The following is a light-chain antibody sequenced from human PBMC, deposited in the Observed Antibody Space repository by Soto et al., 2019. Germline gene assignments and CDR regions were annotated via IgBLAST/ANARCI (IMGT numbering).Light chain of an antibody. J-gene: IGLJ2*01. CDR3: QSYDSSLSGFPVV. CDR1: SSNIGAGYD. V-gene: IGLV1-40*01. CDR2: GNS. Sequence: QPVLTQPPSVSGAPGQRVTISCTGSSSNIGAGYDVHWYQQLPGTAPKLLIYGNSNRPSGVPDRFSGSKSGTSASLAITGLQAEDEADYYCQSYDSSLSGFPVVFGGGTKVTVL.